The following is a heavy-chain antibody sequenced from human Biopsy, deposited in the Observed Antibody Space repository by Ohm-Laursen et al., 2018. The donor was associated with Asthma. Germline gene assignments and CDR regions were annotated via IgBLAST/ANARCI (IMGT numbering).Heavy chain of an antibody. CDR3: VRAVRNEQWLAPFDY. J-gene: IGHJ4*02. Sequence: GTLSLTCAISDGSISGFYWNWIRQSPEKGLEWMGYVYWTGSTNYNPSLKSRITMSVDTSKNRMFLELTSVTAADTAIYYCVRAVRNEQWLAPFDYWGQGKPVTVSS. D-gene: IGHD6-19*01. CDR2: VYWTGST. CDR1: DGSISGFY. V-gene: IGHV4-59*01.